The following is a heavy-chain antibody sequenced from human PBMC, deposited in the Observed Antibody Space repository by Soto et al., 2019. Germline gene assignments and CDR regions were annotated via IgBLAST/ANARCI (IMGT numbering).Heavy chain of an antibody. CDR3: ARHLGTGDRDALNI. D-gene: IGHD1-26*01. CDR1: GGAISPYY. J-gene: IGHJ3*02. CDR2: ISYSGSI. V-gene: IGHV4-59*08. Sequence: QVHLQESGPGLLKPSETLPLTCTMSGGAISPYYWTWIRQTPGKRLEWIGYISYSGSINYNPSLRSRVAISLDTSRNQFSLNLYSLTAADTAIYYCARHLGTGDRDALNIWGQGTLVTVSS.